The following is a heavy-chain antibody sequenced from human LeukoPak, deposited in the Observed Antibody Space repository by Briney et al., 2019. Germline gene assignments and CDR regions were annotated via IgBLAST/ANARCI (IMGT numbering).Heavy chain of an antibody. D-gene: IGHD5-24*01. J-gene: IGHJ6*02. CDR2: IHYSGST. Sequence: SETLSLTCTVSGGSISGYYWSWIRQPPGKGLEWIGDIHYSGSTNYNSSLKSRVTISVDTSKNQFSLKLSSVTAADTAVYYCARDGYNTDYDMDVWGQGTTVTVSS. CDR1: GGSISGYY. V-gene: IGHV4-59*12. CDR3: ARDGYNTDYDMDV.